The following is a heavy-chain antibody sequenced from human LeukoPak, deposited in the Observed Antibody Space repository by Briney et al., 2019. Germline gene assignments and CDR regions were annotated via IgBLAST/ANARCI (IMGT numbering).Heavy chain of an antibody. D-gene: IGHD2-2*01. Sequence: GGSLRLSCAASGFTFSSYGMHWVRQAPGKGLEWVAVISYDGSNKYYADSVKGRFTISRDNSKNTLYLQMNSLRAEDTAVYYCAREIYQKGANWFDPWGQGTLVTVSS. J-gene: IGHJ5*02. CDR2: ISYDGSNK. CDR3: AREIYQKGANWFDP. V-gene: IGHV3-30*03. CDR1: GFTFSSYG.